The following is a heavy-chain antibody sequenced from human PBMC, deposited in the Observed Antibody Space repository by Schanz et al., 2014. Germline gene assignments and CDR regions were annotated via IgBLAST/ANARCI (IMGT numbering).Heavy chain of an antibody. CDR2: IKSDGSST. CDR1: GFSFDTYA. J-gene: IGHJ4*02. CDR3: ARDHTTESYYSAGPPIDY. Sequence: EVQLLESGGGLVQPGGSLRLSCAASGFSFDTYAMSWVRQAPGKGLEWVSRIKSDGSSTSYADSVKGRFTISRDNAKNTLFLQMNSLRAEDTAVYYCARDHTTESYYSAGPPIDYWGQGTLLTVSS. D-gene: IGHD1-26*01. V-gene: IGHV3-74*02.